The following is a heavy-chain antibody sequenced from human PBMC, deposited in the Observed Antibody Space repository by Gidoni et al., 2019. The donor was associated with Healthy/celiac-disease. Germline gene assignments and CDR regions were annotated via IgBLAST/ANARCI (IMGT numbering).Heavy chain of an antibody. D-gene: IGHD4-17*01. J-gene: IGHJ6*02. Sequence: QVQLVQSGAEVKKPGSSVTVSCKPSGVPFSSYAISWVRQAPGQGLEWMGGIIPICGTANYAQKFQGRVTITADESTSTAYMELSSLRSEDKAVYYCARDQGLDYGGKSGGYYYGMDVWGQGTTVTVSS. CDR1: GVPFSSYA. CDR2: IIPICGTA. CDR3: ARDQGLDYGGKSGGYYYGMDV. V-gene: IGHV1-69*01.